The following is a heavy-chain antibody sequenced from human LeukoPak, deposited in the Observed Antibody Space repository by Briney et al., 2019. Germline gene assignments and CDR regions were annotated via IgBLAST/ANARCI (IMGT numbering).Heavy chain of an antibody. Sequence: PGGSLRLSCATSGFSFSSYGMSWVRQAPGKGLEWVSSISSSSSYIYYADSVKGRFTISRDNAKNSLYLQMNSLRAEDTAVYYCARGERDCSSTSCPLTYYYMDVWGKGTTVTVSS. CDR2: ISSSSSYI. CDR1: GFSFSSYG. CDR3: ARGERDCSSTSCPLTYYYMDV. V-gene: IGHV3-21*01. D-gene: IGHD2-2*01. J-gene: IGHJ6*03.